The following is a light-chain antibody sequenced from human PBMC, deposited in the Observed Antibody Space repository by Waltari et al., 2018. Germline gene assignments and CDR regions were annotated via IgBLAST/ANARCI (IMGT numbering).Light chain of an antibody. Sequence: QSALTQPASVSGSPGQSITISCTGSSSDVDYVSWYQQFPGKAPKVLIYDVNRRPSGVSNPFSGSRSGSTASLTISGLQPQDEADYYCTSYADIIPVVFGGGTKLTVL. CDR3: TSYADIIPVV. CDR2: DVN. V-gene: IGLV2-14*03. CDR1: SSDVDY. J-gene: IGLJ2*01.